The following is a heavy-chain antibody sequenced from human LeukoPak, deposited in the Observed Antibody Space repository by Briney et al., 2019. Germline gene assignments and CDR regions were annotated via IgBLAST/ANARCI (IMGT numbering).Heavy chain of an antibody. V-gene: IGHV3-30*04. CDR3: AELGITMIGGV. D-gene: IGHD3-10*02. CDR1: GITFSSNA. J-gene: IGHJ6*04. CDR2: ISYDGSNK. Sequence: GGSLRLSCAASGITFSSNAMHWVRQAPGKGLEWVAIISYDGSNKYYADSVKGRFTISRDNAKNSLYPQMNSLRAEDTAVYYCAELGITMIGGVWGKGTTVTISS.